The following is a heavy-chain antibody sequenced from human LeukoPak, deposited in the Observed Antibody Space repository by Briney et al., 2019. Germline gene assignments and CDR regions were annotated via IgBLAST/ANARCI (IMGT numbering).Heavy chain of an antibody. V-gene: IGHV1-18*01. CDR3: ARVDSFDSSGYYSGEDY. Sequence: ASVTVSCKGSGYTFTSYGISWVRQAPGQGLEWMGWISAYNGNTNCAQKLQGRVAMTTDTSTRTAYMELRSLRSDDTAVYYCARVDSFDSSGYYSGEDYWGQGTLVTVSS. CDR2: ISAYNGNT. CDR1: GYTFTSYG. D-gene: IGHD3-22*01. J-gene: IGHJ4*02.